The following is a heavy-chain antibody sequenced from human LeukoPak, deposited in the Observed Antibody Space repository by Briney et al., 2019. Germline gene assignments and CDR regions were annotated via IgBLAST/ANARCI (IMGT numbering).Heavy chain of an antibody. CDR2: IRDDGSNK. Sequence: PGGSLRLSCAASGFTFSIYGMHWVRQAPGKGLEWVAFIRDDGSNKYYVDSVKGRFTISRDNSQNTLYLQMNSLRAEDTAVYYCARAGPMVRGTTNAGFDYWGQGTLVTVSS. J-gene: IGHJ4*02. D-gene: IGHD3-10*01. V-gene: IGHV3-30*02. CDR3: ARAGPMVRGTTNAGFDY. CDR1: GFTFSIYG.